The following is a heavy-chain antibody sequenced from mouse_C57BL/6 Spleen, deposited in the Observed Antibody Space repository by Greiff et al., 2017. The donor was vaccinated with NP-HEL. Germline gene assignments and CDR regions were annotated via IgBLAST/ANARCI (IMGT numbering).Heavy chain of an antibody. Sequence: VQLQQSGAELARPGASVKMSCKASGYTFTSYTMHWVKQRPGQGLEWIGYINTSSGYTKYNQKFKDKTTLTADKSSSTAYRQLRSLTSEDSAVYYCAWGECDYWDYWGQGTTLTVSS. V-gene: IGHV1-4*01. D-gene: IGHD2-13*01. J-gene: IGHJ2*01. CDR2: INTSSGYT. CDR1: GYTFTSYT. CDR3: AWGECDYWDY.